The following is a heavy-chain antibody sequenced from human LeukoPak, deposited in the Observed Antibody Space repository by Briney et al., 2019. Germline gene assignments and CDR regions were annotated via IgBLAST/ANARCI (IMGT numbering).Heavy chain of an antibody. J-gene: IGHJ4*02. CDR1: GITFRSYG. D-gene: IGHD5-18*01. CDR3: ARDWDTWAPFDY. Sequence: PGGSLRLSCAASGITFRSYGMNWVRQAPGKGLEWVSSISSSSSYIYYADSVKGRFTISRDNAKNSLYLQMNSLRAEDTAVYYCARDWDTWAPFDYWGQGTLVTVSS. V-gene: IGHV3-21*01. CDR2: ISSSSSYI.